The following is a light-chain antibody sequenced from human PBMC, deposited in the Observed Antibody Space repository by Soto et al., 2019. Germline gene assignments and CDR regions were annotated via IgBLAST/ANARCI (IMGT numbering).Light chain of an antibody. V-gene: IGLV7-46*01. CDR1: TGAVTIGHY. CDR2: DTN. Sequence: QAVVTQEPSLTVSPGGTVSLTCGSNTGAVTIGHYPYWFQQKPGQAPRTLVYDTNNRHSWTPARFSGSLLGGKAALTLSGAQPEDEADYYCLISSGGARVFGGGTKRPS. CDR3: LISSGGARV. J-gene: IGLJ3*02.